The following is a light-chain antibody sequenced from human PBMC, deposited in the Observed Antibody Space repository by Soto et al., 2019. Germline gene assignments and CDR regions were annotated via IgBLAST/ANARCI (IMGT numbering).Light chain of an antibody. CDR2: GAS. CDR1: QSVSSN. Sequence: EIVMTQSPATLSVSPGDRATLSCRASQSVSSNLAWYQQKPGQAPRLLIYGASTRATGIPARFSGSGSGTDFTLTISSLQSEDFAVYYCQQYNNWPPTFGQGTKLEIK. CDR3: QQYNNWPPT. J-gene: IGKJ2*01. V-gene: IGKV3-15*01.